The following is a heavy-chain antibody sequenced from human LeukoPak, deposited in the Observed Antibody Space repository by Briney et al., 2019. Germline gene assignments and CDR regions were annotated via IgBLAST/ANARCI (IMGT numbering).Heavy chain of an antibody. CDR1: GGSISSGGYY. Sequence: SQTLSLTCAVSGGSISSGGYYWSWIRQHPGKGLEGIGYIYYSGSTYYNPSLTSRVTISVDTSKNQFSLKLSSVTAADTAVYYCAREYYDSSGTIFDYWGQGTLVTVSS. CDR3: AREYYDSSGTIFDY. D-gene: IGHD3-22*01. J-gene: IGHJ4*02. V-gene: IGHV4-31*11. CDR2: IYYSGST.